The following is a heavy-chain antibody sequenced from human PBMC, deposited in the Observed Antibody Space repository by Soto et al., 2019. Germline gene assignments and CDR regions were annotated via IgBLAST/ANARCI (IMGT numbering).Heavy chain of an antibody. CDR2: LYHGGTT. Sequence: NLSLTCSVSGGSVSSTSQYWCWNRHPTGKGLEWIGNLYHGGTTFYNPSLKSRITISVDTSNNQFSLKLTSVTAADTAVYYCARVHVMVVAGSTFDYWGHGTLVTVSS. J-gene: IGHJ4*01. V-gene: IGHV4-39*01. CDR3: ARVHVMVVAGSTFDY. CDR1: GGSVSSTSQY. D-gene: IGHD6-19*01.